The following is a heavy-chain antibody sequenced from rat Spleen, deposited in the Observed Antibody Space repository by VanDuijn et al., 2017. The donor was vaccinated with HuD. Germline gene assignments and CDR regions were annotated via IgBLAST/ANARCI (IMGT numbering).Heavy chain of an antibody. V-gene: IGHV5-7*01. J-gene: IGHJ2*01. CDR2: ISHDGRST. CDR1: GFILSDYY. Sequence: EVQLVESGGGLVQPGRSLKLSCVVSGFILSDYYMAWVRQAPTKGLEWVATISHDGRSTYYRDSVKGRFTISRDNAKSTLYLQMDSLRSEDTATYYCASNDYWGQGVMVTVSS. CDR3: ASNDY.